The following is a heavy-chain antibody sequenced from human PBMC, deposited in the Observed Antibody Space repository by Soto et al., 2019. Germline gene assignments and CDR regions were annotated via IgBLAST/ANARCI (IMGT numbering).Heavy chain of an antibody. D-gene: IGHD1-26*01. Sequence: ASVKVSCKVSGYTLTELSMHWVRQAPGKGLEWMGGFDPEDGETIYAQKFQGRVTMTEDTSTDTAYMELSSLRSEDTAVYYCATETPQWEQNYYGMDVWGQGTTVTVSS. CDR2: FDPEDGET. V-gene: IGHV1-24*01. J-gene: IGHJ6*02. CDR1: GYTLTELS. CDR3: ATETPQWEQNYYGMDV.